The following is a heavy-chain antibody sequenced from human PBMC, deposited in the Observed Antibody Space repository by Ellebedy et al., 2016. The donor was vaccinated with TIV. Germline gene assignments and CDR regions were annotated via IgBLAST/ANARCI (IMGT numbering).Heavy chain of an antibody. CDR2: INPNSGGT. D-gene: IGHD6-13*01. CDR3: ARDVALGWQQLVRGFDY. J-gene: IGHJ4*02. V-gene: IGHV1-2*02. Sequence: AASVKVSCKASGYTFTGYYMHWARQAPGQGLEWMGWINPNSGGTNYAQKFQGRVTMTRDTSISTAYMELSRLRSDDTAVYYCARDVALGWQQLVRGFDYWGQGTLVTVSS. CDR1: GYTFTGYY.